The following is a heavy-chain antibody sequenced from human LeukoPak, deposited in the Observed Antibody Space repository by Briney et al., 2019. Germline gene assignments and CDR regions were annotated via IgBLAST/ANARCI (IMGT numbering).Heavy chain of an antibody. V-gene: IGHV3-33*01. CDR1: GFTFSSYG. CDR3: ASSSGYYPMGY. Sequence: RAGGSLRLSCAASGFTFSSYGMHWVRQAPGKGLEWVAVIWYDGSNKYYADSVKGRFTISRDNSKNTLYLQMNSLRAEDTAVYYCASSSGYYPMGYWGQGTLVTVSS. CDR2: IWYDGSNK. D-gene: IGHD3-22*01. J-gene: IGHJ4*02.